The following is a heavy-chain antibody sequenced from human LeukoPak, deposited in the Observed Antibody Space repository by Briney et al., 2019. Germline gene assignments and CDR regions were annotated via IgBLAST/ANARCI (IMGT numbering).Heavy chain of an antibody. J-gene: IGHJ4*02. CDR3: AKGGRLVRSSVSIHTPLDY. Sequence: PEGSLRLSCAASEFTFSIYGMHWVRQAPGKGLEWVAVISYDGTNKYYADSVKGRFTISRDNSKNTLYLQMNSLRAEDTAVYYCAKGGRLVRSSVSIHTPLDYWGQGTLVTVSS. CDR1: EFTFSIYG. D-gene: IGHD3-10*01. V-gene: IGHV3-30*18. CDR2: ISYDGTNK.